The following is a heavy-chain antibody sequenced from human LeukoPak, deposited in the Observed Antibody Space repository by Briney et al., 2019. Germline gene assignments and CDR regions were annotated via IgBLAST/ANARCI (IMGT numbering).Heavy chain of an antibody. CDR3: ARKNGLDY. CDR1: GFRVSTYN. CDR2: FSGKSTYI. Sequence: PGGSLRLSCAASGFRVSTYNMTWVRQAPGKGLEWVSSFSGKSTYIFYADSVKGRFTISRDNAKNSLYLQMNSLRAEDTAVYYCARKNGLDYWGQGTLVTVSS. J-gene: IGHJ4*02. V-gene: IGHV3-21*01.